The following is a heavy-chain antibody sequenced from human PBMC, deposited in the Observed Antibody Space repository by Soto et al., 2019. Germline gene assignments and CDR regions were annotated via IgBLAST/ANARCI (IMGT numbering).Heavy chain of an antibody. Sequence: PSETLSLTCTVSGGSITSYYWSWIRQPPGKGLEWIGSIYYSGSTYYNPSLKSRVTISLDTSKNQFSLKLSSVTAADTAVYYCARTYDDSGPNSGGYGFDIWGPGTMVTVSS. D-gene: IGHD3-22*01. V-gene: IGHV4-59*01. CDR3: ARTYDDSGPNSGGYGFDI. CDR2: IYYSGST. J-gene: IGHJ3*02. CDR1: GGSITSYY.